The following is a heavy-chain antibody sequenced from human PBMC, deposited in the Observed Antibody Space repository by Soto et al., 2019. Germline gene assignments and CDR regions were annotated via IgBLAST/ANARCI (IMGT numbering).Heavy chain of an antibody. CDR2: IRSNTYGGTT. CDR1: GFTFGDYA. J-gene: IGHJ5*02. CDR3: STNYYDSSGYDNWFDP. Sequence: GGSLRLSCTTSGFTFGDYAMSWFRQAPGKGLEWIGYIRSNTYGGTTEYAASVKGRFTISRDDSKRVAHLQMNSLETEDTAVYYCSTNYYDSSGYDNWFDPWGQGTLGTVS. V-gene: IGHV3-49*03. D-gene: IGHD3-22*01.